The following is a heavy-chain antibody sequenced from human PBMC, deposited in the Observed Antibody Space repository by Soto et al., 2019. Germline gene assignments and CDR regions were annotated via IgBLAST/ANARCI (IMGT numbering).Heavy chain of an antibody. CDR3: GKGRSYYYYYGVDV. CDR2: IIDSGGST. V-gene: IGHV3-23*01. D-gene: IGHD1-26*01. J-gene: IGHJ6*02. Sequence: EVHLLESGGALVQPGGSLRLSCAASGFTFSSCAMGWVRQAPGKGLEWVSDIIDSGGSTYYADSVKGRFTISRDNSTRTLYLQMNSRRAEDTAGYYCGKGRSYYYYYGVDVWGQGTTVTVSS. CDR1: GFTFSSCA.